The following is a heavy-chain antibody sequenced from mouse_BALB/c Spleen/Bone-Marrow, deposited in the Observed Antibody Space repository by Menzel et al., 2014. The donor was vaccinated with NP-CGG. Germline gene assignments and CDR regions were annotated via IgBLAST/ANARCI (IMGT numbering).Heavy chain of an antibody. D-gene: IGHD1-1*01. CDR2: ILPGSGST. Sequence: VQLQQSGAELMKPGASVKISCKATGYTFSSYWIEWVKQRPGHGLEWIGEILPGSGSTNYNEKFKGKATFTADTSSNTAYMQLNSLTSEDSAVYYCARWGYGSTYYYAMDYWGQGTSVTVSS. V-gene: IGHV1-9*01. CDR3: ARWGYGSTYYYAMDY. J-gene: IGHJ4*01. CDR1: GYTFSSYW.